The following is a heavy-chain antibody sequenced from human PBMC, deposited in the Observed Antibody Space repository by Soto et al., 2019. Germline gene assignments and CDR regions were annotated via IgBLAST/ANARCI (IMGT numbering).Heavy chain of an antibody. CDR3: AREGWTYEIFDY. CDR1: GGSISSYY. Sequence: SETLSLTCTVSGGSISSYYWSWIRQPPGKGLEWIGYIYYSGSTNYNPSLKSRVTISVDTSKNQFSLKLSSVTAADTAVYYCAREGWTYEIFDYWGQGTLVTVSS. CDR2: IYYSGST. J-gene: IGHJ4*02. V-gene: IGHV4-59*01. D-gene: IGHD1-7*01.